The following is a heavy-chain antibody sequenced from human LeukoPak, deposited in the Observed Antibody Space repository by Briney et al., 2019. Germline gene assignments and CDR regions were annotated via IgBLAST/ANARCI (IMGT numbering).Heavy chain of an antibody. J-gene: IGHJ4*02. Sequence: ASVKVSCKASGYTFTSYDINWVRQATGQGLEWMGWMNPNSGNTGCAQKFQGRVTMTRNTSISTAYMELSSLRSEDTAVYYCARGYTDSSGWYQVDYWGQGTLVTVSS. CDR2: MNPNSGNT. V-gene: IGHV1-8*01. D-gene: IGHD6-19*01. CDR3: ARGYTDSSGWYQVDY. CDR1: GYTFTSYD.